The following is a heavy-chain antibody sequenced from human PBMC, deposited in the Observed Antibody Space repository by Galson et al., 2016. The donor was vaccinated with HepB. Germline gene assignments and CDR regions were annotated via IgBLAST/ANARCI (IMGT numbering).Heavy chain of an antibody. D-gene: IGHD3-3*01. J-gene: IGHJ6*04. CDR1: GFTFSDYY. CDR2: IASRGNVI. V-gene: IGHV3-11*01. Sequence: SLRLPCAASGFTFSDYYMSWIRQAPGKGLEWVSYIASRGNVIYDADSVKGRFTISRDNANDLLFLQMNSLRVEDTAVYYCARAGSIFGVYDYYRMDVWGKGTTVTVSS. CDR3: ARAGSIFGVYDYYRMDV.